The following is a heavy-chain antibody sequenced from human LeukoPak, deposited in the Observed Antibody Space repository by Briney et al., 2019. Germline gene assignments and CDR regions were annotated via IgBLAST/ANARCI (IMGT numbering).Heavy chain of an antibody. J-gene: IGHJ2*01. CDR3: ARVHCGSACPEYWYFDL. D-gene: IGHD2-21*02. Sequence: NPSGTLSLTCAVSGGSISSSNWWSWVRQPPGKGLEWIGEIYHSGSTNYNPSLKSRVTISVDTSKNQFSLKLSSVTAADTAVYYCARVHCGSACPEYWYFDLWGRGTLVTVSS. CDR1: GGSISSSNW. CDR2: IYHSGST. V-gene: IGHV4-4*02.